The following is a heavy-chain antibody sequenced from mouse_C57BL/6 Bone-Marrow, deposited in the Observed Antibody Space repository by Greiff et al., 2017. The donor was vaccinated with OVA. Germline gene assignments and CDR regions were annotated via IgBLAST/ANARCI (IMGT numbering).Heavy chain of an antibody. J-gene: IGHJ4*01. D-gene: IGHD2-1*01. CDR3: ARRGGIYNYAMDY. Sequence: QVQLQQPGAELVKPGASVKMSCKASGYTFTSYWITWVKQRPGQGLEWIGDIYPGSGSTNYNEKFKSKATLTVDTSSSTAYLQLSSLTSEDSAVYYCARRGGIYNYAMDYWGQGTSGTVSS. CDR1: GYTFTSYW. CDR2: IYPGSGST. V-gene: IGHV1-55*01.